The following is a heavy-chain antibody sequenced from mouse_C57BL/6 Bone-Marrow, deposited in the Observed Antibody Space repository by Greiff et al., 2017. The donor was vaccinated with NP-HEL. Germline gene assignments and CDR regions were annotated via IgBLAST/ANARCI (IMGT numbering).Heavy chain of an antibody. CDR2: INPSTGGT. CDR1: GYSFTGYY. J-gene: IGHJ3*01. V-gene: IGHV1-42*01. CDR3: ASPYSNSWFAY. Sequence: EVQGVESGPELVKPGASVKISCKASGYSFTGYYMNWVKQSPEKSLEWIGEINPSTGGTTYNQKFKAKATLTVDKSSSTAYMQLKSLTSEDSAVYYCASPYSNSWFAYWGQGTLVTVSA. D-gene: IGHD2-5*01.